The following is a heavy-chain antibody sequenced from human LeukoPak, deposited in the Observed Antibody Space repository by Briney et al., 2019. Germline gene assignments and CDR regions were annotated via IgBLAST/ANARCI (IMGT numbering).Heavy chain of an antibody. D-gene: IGHD6-6*01. V-gene: IGHV6-1*01. CDR3: ARELDSSSPPWYGMDV. Sequence: SQTLSLTCAISGDSVSSNSAAWSWIRQSPSRGLEWLGRTYYRSKWYNDYAVSVKSRITINPDTSKNQFSLQLNSVTPEDTAVYYCARELDSSSPPWYGMDVWGQGTTVTVSS. CDR1: GDSVSSNSAA. J-gene: IGHJ6*02. CDR2: TYYRSKWYN.